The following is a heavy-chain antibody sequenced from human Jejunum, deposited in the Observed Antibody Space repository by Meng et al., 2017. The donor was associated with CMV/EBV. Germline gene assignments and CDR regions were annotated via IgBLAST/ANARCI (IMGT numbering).Heavy chain of an antibody. CDR3: VRGGYEPNFDY. CDR2: VNPHSGNP. Sequence: SCKVSGYNVIGYSIHWVRQAPGRGFEWMGWVNPHSGNPNYSQKFKGRVTMTSDKPTATVVLEMRSLTSDDTAMYFCVRGGYEPNFDYWGQGTLVTVSS. J-gene: IGHJ4*02. D-gene: IGHD5-12*01. CDR1: GYNVIGYS. V-gene: IGHV1-2*02.